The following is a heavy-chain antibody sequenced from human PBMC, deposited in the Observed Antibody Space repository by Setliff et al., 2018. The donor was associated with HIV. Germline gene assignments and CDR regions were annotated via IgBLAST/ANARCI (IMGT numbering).Heavy chain of an antibody. CDR3: ARSTTAD. D-gene: IGHD4-17*01. CDR2: INPKSGAT. Sequence: ASVKVSCKASGYTFNNYGISWVRQAPGQGLEWMGWINPKSGATKNAQKFQGRVTMTRDTSISTVYMELSSLRSDDTALYFCARSTTADWGQGTMVTVSS. CDR1: GYTFNNYG. V-gene: IGHV1-2*02. J-gene: IGHJ4*02.